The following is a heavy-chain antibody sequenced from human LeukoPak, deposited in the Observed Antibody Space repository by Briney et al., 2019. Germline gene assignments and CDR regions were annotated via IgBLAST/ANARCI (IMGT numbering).Heavy chain of an antibody. CDR1: GFTFSSYA. J-gene: IGHJ4*02. CDR2: ISSNGGST. Sequence: GGSLRLSCAASGFTFSSYAMHWVRQAPGRGLEYVSAISSNGGSTYYANSVKGRFTISRDNSKNTLYLQMGSLRAEDMAVYYCAREADRSSYYYYFDYWGQGTPVTVSS. CDR3: AREADRSSYYYYFDY. D-gene: IGHD3-22*01. V-gene: IGHV3-64*01.